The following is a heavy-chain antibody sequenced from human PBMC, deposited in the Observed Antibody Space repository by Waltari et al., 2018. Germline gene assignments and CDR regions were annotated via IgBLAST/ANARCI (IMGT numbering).Heavy chain of an antibody. D-gene: IGHD5-12*01. J-gene: IGHJ4*02. V-gene: IGHV4-34*01. CDR2: INHSGST. CDR3: ARHGYNMGLDY. CDR1: GGSFSGYY. Sequence: QVQLQQWGAGLLKPSETLSLTCAVYGGSFSGYYWSWIRQPPGKGLEWIGEINHSGSTNYNPSRKGRVTISVDTSKNQFSLKLSSVTAADTAVYYCARHGYNMGLDYWGQGTLVTVSS.